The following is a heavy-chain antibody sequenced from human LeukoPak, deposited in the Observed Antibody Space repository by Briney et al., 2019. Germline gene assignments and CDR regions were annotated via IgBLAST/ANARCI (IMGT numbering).Heavy chain of an antibody. CDR3: ARNGGPYYFDS. D-gene: IGHD2-8*01. CDR1: GGTFNSYV. V-gene: IGHV1-69*05. Sequence: ASVKVSCKAPGGTFNSYVISWVRQAPGQGLEWMGGSVPFFGTANYAQKFQGRVTLTRGESTSTAYMELNNLRYEDTAVYFCARNGGPYYFDSWGQGTLVTVSS. CDR2: SVPFFGTA. J-gene: IGHJ4*02.